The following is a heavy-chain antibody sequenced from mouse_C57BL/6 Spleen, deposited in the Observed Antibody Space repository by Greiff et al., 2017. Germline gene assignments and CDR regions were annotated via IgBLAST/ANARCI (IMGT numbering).Heavy chain of an antibody. D-gene: IGHD1-1*01. CDR1: GYTFTSYW. V-gene: IGHV1-53*01. Sequence: QVQLQQPGTELVKPGASVKLSCKASGYTFTSYWMHWVKQRPGQGLEWIGNINPSNGGTNYNEKFKSKATLTVDKSSITAYMQLSSLTSEDSAVYYCARADYYYGSSYWYFDVWGTGTTVTVSS. CDR2: INPSNGGT. CDR3: ARADYYYGSSYWYFDV. J-gene: IGHJ1*03.